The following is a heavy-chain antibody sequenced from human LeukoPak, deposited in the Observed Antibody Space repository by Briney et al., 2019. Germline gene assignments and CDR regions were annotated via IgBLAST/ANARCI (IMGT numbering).Heavy chain of an antibody. CDR2: IGSDNKP. J-gene: IGHJ6*01. CDR1: GFTFSAYA. Sequence: GGSLTLSCEASGFTFSAYAMIGVPQAPGKAREGVTSIGSDNKPHYSESVKGRFAIYRNNSKSMLFLQLNSVRAEDTALYYCARDLHYYVAMDVLGQGTTVTVSS. D-gene: IGHD3-10*02. V-gene: IGHV3-23*01. CDR3: ARDLHYYVAMDV.